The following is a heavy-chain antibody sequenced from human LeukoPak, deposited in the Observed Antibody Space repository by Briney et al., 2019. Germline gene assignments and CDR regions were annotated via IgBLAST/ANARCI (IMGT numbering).Heavy chain of an antibody. Sequence: GGSLRLSCAASGFTFSDYYMSWIRQAPGKGLEWVSYISSSGSTIYYADSVKGRFTISMDNAKNSLYLQMNSLRAEDTAVYYCARDYSGSGSYDYYYYYYMDVWGKGTTVTVSS. D-gene: IGHD3-10*01. CDR2: ISSSGSTI. CDR1: GFTFSDYY. J-gene: IGHJ6*03. CDR3: ARDYSGSGSYDYYYYYYMDV. V-gene: IGHV3-11*04.